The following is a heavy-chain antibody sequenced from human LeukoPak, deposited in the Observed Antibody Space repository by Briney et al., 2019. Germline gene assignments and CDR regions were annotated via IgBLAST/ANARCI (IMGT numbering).Heavy chain of an antibody. V-gene: IGHV4-34*01. Sequence: SETLSLTCAVYGGSFSGYYWSWIRQPPGKGLEWIGEINHSGSTNYNPSLKSRVTISVDTSKNQFSLKLSSVTAADTAVYYCARGGPYCGGDCYSDWGQGTLVTVSS. J-gene: IGHJ4*02. CDR1: GGSFSGYY. CDR2: INHSGST. D-gene: IGHD2-21*02. CDR3: ARGGPYCGGDCYSD.